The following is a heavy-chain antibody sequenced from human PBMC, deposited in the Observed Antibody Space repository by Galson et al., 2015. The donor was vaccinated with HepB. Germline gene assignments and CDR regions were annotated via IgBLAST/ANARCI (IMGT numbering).Heavy chain of an antibody. D-gene: IGHD1-26*01. CDR1: GVAVSNDY. CDR3: ARERGQADATTLDY. Sequence: SLRLPCAACGVAVSNDYMSWVRLARGQGLERLSVIHNGDITYYADSVKGRFTISRDDSKNTVCLQMNSLRVEDTAVYYCARERGQADATTLDYWGQGTLVTVSS. J-gene: IGHJ4*02. CDR2: IHNGDIT. V-gene: IGHV3-53*01.